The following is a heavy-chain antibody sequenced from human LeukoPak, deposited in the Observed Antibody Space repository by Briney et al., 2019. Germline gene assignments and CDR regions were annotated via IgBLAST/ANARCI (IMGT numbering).Heavy chain of an antibody. V-gene: IGHV3-21*01. CDR3: ARDRLGGLGIAAAGTPFRYYYYGMDV. CDR1: GFTFSDYY. Sequence: GGSLRLSCAASGFTFSDYYMNWVRQAPGKGLEWVSSISSSSSYIYYADSVKGRFTISRDNAKNSLYLQMNSLRAEDTAVYYCARDRLGGLGIAAAGTPFRYYYYGMDVWGQGTTVTVSS. D-gene: IGHD6-13*01. J-gene: IGHJ6*02. CDR2: ISSSSSYI.